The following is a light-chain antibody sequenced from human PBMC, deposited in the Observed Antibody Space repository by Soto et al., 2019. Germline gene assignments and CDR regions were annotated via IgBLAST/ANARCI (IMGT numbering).Light chain of an antibody. CDR1: QSVSSSY. CDR3: QQYGSSPLT. J-gene: IGKJ4*01. Sequence: EIVLTQSPGTLSLSPGERATLSCRASQSVSSSYLAWYQQKPGQAPRLLIYGASSRATGIPDRFSGSGSGTAFTLTISRLEPEASAVYYCQQYGSSPLTFGGGTKVEIK. CDR2: GAS. V-gene: IGKV3-20*01.